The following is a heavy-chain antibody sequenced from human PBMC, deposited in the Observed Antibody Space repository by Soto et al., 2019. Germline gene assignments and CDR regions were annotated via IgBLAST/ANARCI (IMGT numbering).Heavy chain of an antibody. V-gene: IGHV1-8*01. CDR1: GYSFTGLD. Sequence: ASVEVSWKASGYSFTGLDINWVRQTTGQGLEWMGWMQPSSGRTGYAQKFQGRVTMTRDTSINTAYMELSSLTSDDTAFYYCARGVTAGVDYWGQGTLVTVSS. D-gene: IGHD1-26*01. CDR3: ARGVTAGVDY. J-gene: IGHJ4*02. CDR2: MQPSSGRT.